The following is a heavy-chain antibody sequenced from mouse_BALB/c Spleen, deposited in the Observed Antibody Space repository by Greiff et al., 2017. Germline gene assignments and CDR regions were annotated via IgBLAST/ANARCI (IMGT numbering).Heavy chain of an antibody. D-gene: IGHD1-1*01. CDR2: ISSGGGST. CDR1: GFAFSSYD. V-gene: IGHV5-12-1*01. Sequence: DVMLVESGGGLVKPGGSLKLSCAASGFAFSSYDMSWVRQTPEKRLEWVAYISSGGGSTYYPDTVKGRFTISRDNAKNTLYLQMSSLKSEDTAMYYCARHGRNYYGSSYWFAYWGQGTLVTVSA. J-gene: IGHJ3*01. CDR3: ARHGRNYYGSSYWFAY.